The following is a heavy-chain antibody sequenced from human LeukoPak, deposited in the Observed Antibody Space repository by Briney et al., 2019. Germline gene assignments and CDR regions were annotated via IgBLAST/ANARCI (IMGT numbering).Heavy chain of an antibody. CDR1: GGSISSSPYY. V-gene: IGHV4-39*07. J-gene: IGHJ5*02. CDR3: ARVYYYGSGSYYTYWFDP. D-gene: IGHD3-10*01. CDR2: IYYSGST. Sequence: SETLSLTCTVSGGSISSSPYYWGWIRQPPGKGLEWIGSIYYSGSTYYNPSLKSRVTISVDTSKNQFSLKLSSVTAADTAVYYCARVYYYGSGSYYTYWFDPWGQGTLVTVSS.